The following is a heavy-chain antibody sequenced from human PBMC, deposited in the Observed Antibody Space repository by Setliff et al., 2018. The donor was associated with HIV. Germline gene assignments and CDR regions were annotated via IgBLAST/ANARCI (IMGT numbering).Heavy chain of an antibody. CDR1: GYSFNSYP. Sequence: PSVKVSCKASGYSFNSYPLNWVRQAPGQGLEWMGWVNTHTGSPTYAQGFTGRFVFSMDASVSTSYLEISSLKTEDTAVYYCARANPRYHDSNGYAYDMWGQGTMVTVSS. V-gene: IGHV7-4-1*02. CDR3: ARANPRYHDSNGYAYDM. J-gene: IGHJ3*02. CDR2: VNTHTGSP. D-gene: IGHD3-22*01.